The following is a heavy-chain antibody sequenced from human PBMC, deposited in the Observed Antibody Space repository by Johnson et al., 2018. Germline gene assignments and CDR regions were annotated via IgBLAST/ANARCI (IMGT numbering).Heavy chain of an antibody. CDR2: INSNIYGGTT. CDR3: TTVEREVTTFSCYYYYMDV. CDR1: GFSFNNAW. V-gene: IGHV3-15*07. Sequence: VQLVQSGGGLVKPGGSLRLSCAASGFSFNNAWMNWVRQAPGKGLEWVGLINSNIYGGTTDYAEPVQGIFTISRDDSKNTVFLQMNSLKTEDTAVYYCTTVEREVTTFSCYYYYMDVWGKGTTVTVSS. D-gene: IGHD4-17*01. J-gene: IGHJ6*03.